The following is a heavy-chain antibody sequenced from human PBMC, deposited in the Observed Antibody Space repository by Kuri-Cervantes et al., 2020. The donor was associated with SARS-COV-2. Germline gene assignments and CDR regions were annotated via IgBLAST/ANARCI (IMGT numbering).Heavy chain of an antibody. J-gene: IGHJ1*01. Sequence: SETLSLTCTVSGGSISSSSYYWGWICQPPGKGLEWIGSIYYSGSTYYNPSLKSRVTISVDTSKNQFSLKLSSVTAADTAVYYCARVGGQVAGTLYFQHWGQGTLVTVSS. V-gene: IGHV4-39*07. CDR1: GGSISSSSYY. D-gene: IGHD6-19*01. CDR2: IYYSGST. CDR3: ARVGGQVAGTLYFQH.